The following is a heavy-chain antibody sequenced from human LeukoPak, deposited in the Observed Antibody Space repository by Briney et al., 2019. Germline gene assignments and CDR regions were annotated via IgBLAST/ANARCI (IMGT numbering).Heavy chain of an antibody. CDR3: ARDSWELLPPPREHDAFDI. Sequence: GGSLRLSCAASGFTFSSYSMNWVRKAPGKGLEWVSSISSSSSYIYYADSVKSRFTISRDNAKNSLYLQMNSLRAEDTAVYYCARDSWELLPPPREHDAFDIWGQGTMVTVSS. D-gene: IGHD1-26*01. V-gene: IGHV3-21*01. CDR2: ISSSSSYI. CDR1: GFTFSSYS. J-gene: IGHJ3*02.